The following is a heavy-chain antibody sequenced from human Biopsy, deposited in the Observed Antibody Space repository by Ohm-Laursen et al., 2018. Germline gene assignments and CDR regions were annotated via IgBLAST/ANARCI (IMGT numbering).Heavy chain of an antibody. V-gene: IGHV3-23*01. Sequence: GSLRLSCAASGFTFSSYAMSWVRQPPGKGLEWVSSLTGSGSSTYYADSVKGRFTISRDNSKNTLSLQMNSLRAEDTAVYYCAKYDYSSSPRRYFDPWGQGTLVTVSS. CDR2: LTGSGSST. D-gene: IGHD6-6*01. CDR1: GFTFSSYA. CDR3: AKYDYSSSPRRYFDP. J-gene: IGHJ5*02.